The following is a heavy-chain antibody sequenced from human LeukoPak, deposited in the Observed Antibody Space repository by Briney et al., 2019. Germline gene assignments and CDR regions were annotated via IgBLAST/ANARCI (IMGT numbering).Heavy chain of an antibody. Sequence: SGTLSLTCDVSGDSRASSGSYWSGWFRQPPGKGLAWIGYVHSSGSTKNNSSLGSRVTISMDTSRNQFSLKLSSVTAADTAVYFCTRGGGWLIDFWGRGTLVTVSS. CDR2: VHSSGST. CDR1: GDSRASSGSYW. V-gene: IGHV4-61*01. J-gene: IGHJ4*02. D-gene: IGHD5-24*01. CDR3: TRGGGWLIDF.